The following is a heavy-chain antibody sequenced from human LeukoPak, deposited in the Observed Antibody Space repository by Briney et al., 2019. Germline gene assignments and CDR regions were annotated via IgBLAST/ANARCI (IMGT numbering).Heavy chain of an antibody. CDR1: GFTFSSYS. V-gene: IGHV3-21*01. CDR3: ARDSHSSGWYDGGDY. J-gene: IGHJ4*02. CDR2: ISSSSSYI. D-gene: IGHD6-19*01. Sequence: PGGSLRLSCAASGFTFSSYSMNWVRQAPGKGLEWVSSISSSSSYIYYADSVKGRFTISRDNAKNSLYPQMNSLRAEDTAVYYCARDSHSSGWYDGGDYWGQGTLVTVSS.